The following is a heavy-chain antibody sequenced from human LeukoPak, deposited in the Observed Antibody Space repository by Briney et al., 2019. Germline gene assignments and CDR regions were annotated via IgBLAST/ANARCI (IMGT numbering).Heavy chain of an antibody. CDR2: ISSSSSYI. Sequence: GGSLRLSCAASGFTFSSYSMNWVRQAPGKGLEWASSISSSSSYIYYADSVKGRFTISRDNAKNSLYLQMNSLRAEDTAVYYCARLGAGYCSGGSCDGAFDIWGQGTMVTVSS. D-gene: IGHD2-15*01. V-gene: IGHV3-21*01. CDR1: GFTFSSYS. J-gene: IGHJ3*02. CDR3: ARLGAGYCSGGSCDGAFDI.